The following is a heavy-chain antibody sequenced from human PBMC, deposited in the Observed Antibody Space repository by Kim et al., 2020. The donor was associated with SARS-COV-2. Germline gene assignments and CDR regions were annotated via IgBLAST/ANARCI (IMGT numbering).Heavy chain of an antibody. J-gene: IGHJ1*01. D-gene: IGHD4-4*01. Sequence: SETLSLICTVSGGSISSGSYYWSWIRQPAGKGLEWIGRIYTSGSTNYNPSLKSRVTISVDTSKNQFSLKLSSVTAADTAVYYCARESLPWVTPGYFQHWGQGTLVTVSS. V-gene: IGHV4-61*02. CDR3: ARESLPWVTPGYFQH. CDR1: GGSISSGSYY. CDR2: IYTSGST.